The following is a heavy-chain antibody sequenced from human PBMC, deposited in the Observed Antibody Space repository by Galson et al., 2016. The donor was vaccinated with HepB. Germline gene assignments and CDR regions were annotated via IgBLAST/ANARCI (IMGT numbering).Heavy chain of an antibody. CDR3: ARIPHDSYHWYPDL. Sequence: SLRLSCAVSGFTLSDNYMNWVRQAPGKGLEWVSVLYSGGSTYYADSVKGRFTISRDNSNTALSLQMNSLKPDDTAVYFCARIPHDSYHWYPDLWGRGTLVTVSS. V-gene: IGHV3-53*05. CDR1: GFTLSDNY. CDR2: LYSGGST. D-gene: IGHD3-10*01. J-gene: IGHJ2*01.